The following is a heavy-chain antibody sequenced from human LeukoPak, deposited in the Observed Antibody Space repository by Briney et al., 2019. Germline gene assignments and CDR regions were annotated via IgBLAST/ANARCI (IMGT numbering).Heavy chain of an antibody. Sequence: GGSLRLSCAASGFTFSDYYMRWIRQAPGKGLEWVSYISISGSTIYYAYSVKGRFTISRDNAKNSLYLQMNSLRAEDTAVYYCARYPAYYDFWSGYYIWYFDYWGQGTLVTVSS. D-gene: IGHD3-3*01. J-gene: IGHJ4*02. CDR1: GFTFSDYY. V-gene: IGHV3-11*01. CDR2: ISISGSTI. CDR3: ARYPAYYDFWSGYYIWYFDY.